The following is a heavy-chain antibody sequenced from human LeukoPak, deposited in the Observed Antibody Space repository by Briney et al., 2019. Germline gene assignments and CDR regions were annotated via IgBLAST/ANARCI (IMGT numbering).Heavy chain of an antibody. V-gene: IGHV1-18*04. J-gene: IGHJ4*02. D-gene: IGHD3-9*01. CDR1: GYTFTSYG. Sequence: ASVKVSWKASGYTFTSYGISWVRQAPAQGLEWMGWISAYNGNTNYAQKLQGRVTMTTDTSTSTAYMELRSLRSDDTAVYYCARGVGYYDILTGYYRESYSDYWGQGTLVTVSS. CDR3: ARGVGYYDILTGYYRESYSDY. CDR2: ISAYNGNT.